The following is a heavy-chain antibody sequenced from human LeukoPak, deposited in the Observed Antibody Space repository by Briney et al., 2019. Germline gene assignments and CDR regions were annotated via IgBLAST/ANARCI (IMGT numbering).Heavy chain of an antibody. CDR2: IYYSGST. CDR1: GGSISSYY. Sequence: SETLSLTCTASGGSISSYYWSWIRQPPGKGLEWIGYIYYSGSTNYNPSLKSRVTISVDTSKNQFSLKLSSVTAADTAVYYCARHSSSWSPWDYWGQGTLVTVSS. V-gene: IGHV4-59*01. CDR3: ARHSSSWSPWDY. D-gene: IGHD6-13*01. J-gene: IGHJ4*02.